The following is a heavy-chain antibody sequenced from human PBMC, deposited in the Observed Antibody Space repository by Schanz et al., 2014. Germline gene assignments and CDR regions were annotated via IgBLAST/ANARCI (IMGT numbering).Heavy chain of an antibody. Sequence: QVQLVQSGTEVKKPGASMKISCKAFGYYFGGFGISWVRQAPGQGFEWMGWIGAFQGNTKYAQKCQDRATLTSDTSASTAYMELRSLRPDDTAVYYCLRANPTQHVVLPDALRYWGQGTLVSVSS. V-gene: IGHV1-18*01. CDR2: IGAFQGNT. D-gene: IGHD2-2*01. CDR3: LRANPTQHVVLPDALRY. J-gene: IGHJ4*02. CDR1: GYYFGGFG.